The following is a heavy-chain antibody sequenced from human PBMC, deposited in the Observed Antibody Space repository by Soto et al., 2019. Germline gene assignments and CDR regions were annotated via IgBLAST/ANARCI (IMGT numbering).Heavy chain of an antibody. CDR3: AREYNTSPWSYYYYGMDL. Sequence: GLSLRLSCAASGFTFSSYWMHWVLQAPGKGLVWVSRINSDGSNTNYADSVKGLFTISRDNANNTLYLQMNSLRTEDTAVYYCAREYNTSPWSYYYYGMDLWGQGTAVTVSS. CDR1: GFTFSSYW. D-gene: IGHD6-6*01. J-gene: IGHJ6*02. CDR2: INSDGSNT. V-gene: IGHV3-74*01.